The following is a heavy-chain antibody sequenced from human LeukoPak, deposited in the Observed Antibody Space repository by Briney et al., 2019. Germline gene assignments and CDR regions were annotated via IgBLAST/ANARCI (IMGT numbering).Heavy chain of an antibody. V-gene: IGHV3-53*01. CDR3: ARENYYGSGSQKVLYYFDY. CDR2: IYSGGST. J-gene: IGHJ4*02. Sequence: GGSLRLSCAASGFTVSSNYMSWVRQAPGKGLEWVSVIYSGGSTYYADSVMGRFTISRDNSKNTLYLQMNSLRAEDTAVYYCARENYYGSGSQKVLYYFDYWGQGTLVTVSS. CDR1: GFTVSSNY. D-gene: IGHD3-10*01.